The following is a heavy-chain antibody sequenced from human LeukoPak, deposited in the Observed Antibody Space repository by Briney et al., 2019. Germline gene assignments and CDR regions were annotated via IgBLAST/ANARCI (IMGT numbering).Heavy chain of an antibody. J-gene: IGHJ5*02. CDR2: IYYSGST. V-gene: IGHV4-31*03. CDR3: ARGPGGSYPRGA. CDR1: GGSISSGGYY. Sequence: SETLSLTCTVSGGSISSGGYYWSWIRQHPGKGLEWIGYIYYSGSTYYNPSLKSRVTISVDTSKNQFSLKLSSVTAADTAVYYCARGPGGSYPRGAWGQGTLVTVSS. D-gene: IGHD1-26*01.